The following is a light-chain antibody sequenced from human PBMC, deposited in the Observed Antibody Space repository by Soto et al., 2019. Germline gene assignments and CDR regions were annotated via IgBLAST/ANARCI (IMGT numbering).Light chain of an antibody. CDR2: LGS. V-gene: IGKV2-28*01. CDR3: MQALQTPLT. CDR1: HSLLHSNGYNY. Sequence: DIVMTQSPLSLPVTPGEPASMCCMSSHSLLHSNGYNYLDWYLQKPGQSPQLLIYLGSNRSSGVPDRFSGSGSGTDFTLKISRVEAEDVGVYYCMQALQTPLTFGGGTKVDIK. J-gene: IGKJ4*01.